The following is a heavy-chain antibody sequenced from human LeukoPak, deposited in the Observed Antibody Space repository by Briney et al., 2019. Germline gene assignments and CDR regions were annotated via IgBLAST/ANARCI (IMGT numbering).Heavy chain of an antibody. J-gene: IGHJ4*02. V-gene: IGHV1-69*04. CDR1: GGTFSSYA. CDR3: ARVGRDGYLFDY. CDR2: IIPILGIA. D-gene: IGHD6-13*01. Sequence: SVKVSCKASGGTFSSYAISWVRQAPGQGLEWMGRIIPILGIANYARKFQGRVTITADKSTSTAYMELSSLRSEDTAVYYCARVGRDGYLFDYWGQGTLVTVPS.